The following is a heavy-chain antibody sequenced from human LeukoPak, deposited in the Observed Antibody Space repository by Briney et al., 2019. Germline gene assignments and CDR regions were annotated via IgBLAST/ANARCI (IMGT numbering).Heavy chain of an antibody. Sequence: ASVKVSCKASGYTFTSYGISWVRQAPGQGLEWMGWISAYNGNTNYAQKLQGRVTMTTDTSTSTAYMELRSLRSDDTAVYYCARDGIAAAGTRRGGMDVWGQGTTVTVSS. CDR3: ARDGIAAAGTRRGGMDV. CDR2: ISAYNGNT. V-gene: IGHV1-18*01. J-gene: IGHJ6*02. D-gene: IGHD6-13*01. CDR1: GYTFTSYG.